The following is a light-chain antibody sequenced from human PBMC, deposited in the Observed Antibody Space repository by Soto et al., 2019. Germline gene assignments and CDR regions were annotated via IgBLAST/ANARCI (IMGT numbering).Light chain of an antibody. CDR2: GAS. V-gene: IGKV3-15*01. Sequence: EILMTQSQATLSVSSGERATLSCRASQSVTSYLAWYQQKPGQAPRLLIYGASTRATGIPARFSGSGSGTEFTLTISSLQSEDFAVYYCQQYNNWPRTFGQGTKVDIK. CDR3: QQYNNWPRT. CDR1: QSVTSY. J-gene: IGKJ1*01.